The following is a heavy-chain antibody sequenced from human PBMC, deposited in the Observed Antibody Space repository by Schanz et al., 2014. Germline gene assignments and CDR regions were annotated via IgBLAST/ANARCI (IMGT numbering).Heavy chain of an antibody. J-gene: IGHJ4*02. V-gene: IGHV3-48*04. CDR1: GFTFSSYA. CDR3: ARGGPAYYFDD. Sequence: EVQLLESGGGLVQPGGSLRLSCAASGFTFSSYAMSWVRQAPGKGLEWVSVIGVDGTTTYYADSVKGRFTISRDNAKSSLYLQMNSLRVEDTAVYYCARGGPAYYFDDWGQGTLVTVSS. CDR2: IGVDGTTT.